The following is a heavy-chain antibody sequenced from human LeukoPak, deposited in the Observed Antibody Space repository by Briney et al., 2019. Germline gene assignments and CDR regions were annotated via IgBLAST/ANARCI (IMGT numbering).Heavy chain of an antibody. CDR3: ARELSWFDP. CDR1: GGSFSGYY. J-gene: IGHJ5*02. V-gene: IGHV4-34*01. Sequence: SETLSLTCAVYGGSFSGYYWSWIRQPPGKGLEWIGEINHSGSTNYNPSLKGRVTISVDTSKNQFSLKLSSVTAADTAVYYCARELSWFDPWGQGTLVTVSS. CDR2: INHSGST. D-gene: IGHD3-10*01.